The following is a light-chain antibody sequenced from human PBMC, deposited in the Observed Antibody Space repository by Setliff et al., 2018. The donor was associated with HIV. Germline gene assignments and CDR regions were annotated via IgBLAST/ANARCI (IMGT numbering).Light chain of an antibody. V-gene: IGLV1-51*01. CDR1: RSNVGSNS. CDR2: EDN. J-gene: IGLJ2*01. Sequence: PGQKVAISCSGSRSNVGSNSVSWYRQVPGTGPKLLIYEDNKRPSGIPDRFSASKSGTSATLDITGLPTGDEAAYFCGAWDSGLSVMVFGGGTKVTVL. CDR3: GAWDSGLSVMV.